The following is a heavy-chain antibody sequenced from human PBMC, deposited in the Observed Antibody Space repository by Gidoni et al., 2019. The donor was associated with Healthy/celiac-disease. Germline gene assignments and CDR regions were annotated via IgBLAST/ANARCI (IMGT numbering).Heavy chain of an antibody. V-gene: IGHV3-21*01. J-gene: IGHJ4*02. CDR2: ISSSSSYI. Sequence: EVQLVESGGGLVKPGGSLRLSCAASGFTFSSYSMNWVRQAPGKGLEWVSSISSSSSYIYYADSVKGRFTISRDNAKNSLYLQMNSLRAEDTAVYYCARDHHDSSGYSPLGSFDYWGQGTLVTVSP. D-gene: IGHD3-22*01. CDR1: GFTFSSYS. CDR3: ARDHHDSSGYSPLGSFDY.